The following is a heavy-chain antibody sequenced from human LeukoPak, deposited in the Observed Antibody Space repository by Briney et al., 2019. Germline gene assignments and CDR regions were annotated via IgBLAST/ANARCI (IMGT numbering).Heavy chain of an antibody. D-gene: IGHD2-2*02. CDR3: ARRKYCSSTSSYTSYFDY. CDR2: IYPGDSDT. V-gene: IGHV5-51*01. Sequence: GESLKISCKGSGYSFTSYWIGWVRQMPGRGLEWMGIIYPGDSDTRYSPSFQGQVTISADKSISTAYLQWSSLKASDTAMYYCARRKYCSSTSSYTSYFDYWGQGTLVTVSS. CDR1: GYSFTSYW. J-gene: IGHJ4*02.